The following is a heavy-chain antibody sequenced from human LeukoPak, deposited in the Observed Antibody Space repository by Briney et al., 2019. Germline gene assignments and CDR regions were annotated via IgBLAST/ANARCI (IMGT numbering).Heavy chain of an antibody. J-gene: IGHJ3*01. CDR1: GFTFSRYD. D-gene: IGHD1-26*01. V-gene: IGHV3-21*04. Sequence: GGSLILSCAASGFTFSRYDMNWVRQAPGKGLEWVSSMGSSGTKGYYADSVKGRFIISRDNAKNSLFLQMNSLRAEDSALYYCVRELGAPAAGAFDLWGQGTLVTVSS. CDR3: VRELGAPAAGAFDL. CDR2: MGSSGTKG.